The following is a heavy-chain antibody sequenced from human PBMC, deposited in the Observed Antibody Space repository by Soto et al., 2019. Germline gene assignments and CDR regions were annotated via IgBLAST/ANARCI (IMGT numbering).Heavy chain of an antibody. J-gene: IGHJ4*02. Sequence: QVQLQQWGAGLLKPSETLSLTCAVYGGSFSGHYWSWIRQPPGKGLEWIGEINHSGSTNQNPSLKSRVSISVDTSKNQFSLKLGSVTAADTAVYYCARGAVQGDAPNKYYFDSWGQGTLDTVSS. CDR3: ARGAVQGDAPNKYYFDS. V-gene: IGHV4-34*01. CDR1: GGSFSGHY. CDR2: INHSGST. D-gene: IGHD6-19*01.